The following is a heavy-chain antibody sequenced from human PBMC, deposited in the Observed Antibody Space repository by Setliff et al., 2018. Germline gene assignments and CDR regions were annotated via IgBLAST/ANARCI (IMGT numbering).Heavy chain of an antibody. Sequence: VSCKGSGYIFTSSGISWVRQAPGQGLEWMGWISGFNGVKKYAQNFQDRVTMATDTSTNMAYMELRSLRSDDTAIYFCALTTLSLCSGGNCPNALDIWGQGTLVTVSS. CDR3: ALTTLSLCSGGNCPNALDI. J-gene: IGHJ3*02. D-gene: IGHD2-15*01. CDR2: ISGFNGVK. CDR1: GYIFTSSG. V-gene: IGHV1-18*01.